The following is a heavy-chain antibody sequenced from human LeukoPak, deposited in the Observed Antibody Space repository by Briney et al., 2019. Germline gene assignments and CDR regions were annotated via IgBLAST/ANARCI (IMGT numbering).Heavy chain of an antibody. V-gene: IGHV3-23*01. CDR2: IRGPGGGGTT. J-gene: IGHJ3*02. CDR1: GFTFTNNA. D-gene: IGHD3-9*01. CDR3: AKDRGLYDILTGYDDAFDI. Sequence: GGSLRPSCAASGFTFTNNAMTWVRQPPGKGLQWVSTIRGPGGGGTTYYADSVKGRLSISRDNSKNTLYLQMDSLRAEDTAIYYCAKDRGLYDILTGYDDAFDIWGQGTMVTVSS.